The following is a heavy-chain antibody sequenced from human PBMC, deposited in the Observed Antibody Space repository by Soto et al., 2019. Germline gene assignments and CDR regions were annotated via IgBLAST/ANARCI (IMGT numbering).Heavy chain of an antibody. CDR2: ISYDGRQK. D-gene: IGHD3-22*01. J-gene: IGHJ4*02. V-gene: IGHV3-30*04. CDR3: AKDGYFDTCDFDH. Sequence: QVQLVESGGGVVQPGSSLRLSCAASRFTFSRYAMHWVRQAPGKGLEWVAVISYDGRQKHYVDYVKGRFTISRDESDNTVYLQMSSLRPEDTAVYYCAKDGYFDTCDFDHWGQGTLVTVSS. CDR1: RFTFSRYA.